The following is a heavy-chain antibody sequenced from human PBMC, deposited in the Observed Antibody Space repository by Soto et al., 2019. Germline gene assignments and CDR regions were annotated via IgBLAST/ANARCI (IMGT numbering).Heavy chain of an antibody. CDR2: ISYDGSNK. CDR3: ARQRWRQWLVYYGMDV. J-gene: IGHJ6*02. V-gene: IGHV3-30-3*01. CDR1: GFTFSSYA. Sequence: GGSLRLSCAASGFTFSSYAMHWVRQAPGKGLEWVAVISYDGSNKYYADSVKGRFTISRDNSKNTLYLQMNSLRAKDTAVYYCARQRWRQWLVYYGMDVWGQGTTVTVSS. D-gene: IGHD6-19*01.